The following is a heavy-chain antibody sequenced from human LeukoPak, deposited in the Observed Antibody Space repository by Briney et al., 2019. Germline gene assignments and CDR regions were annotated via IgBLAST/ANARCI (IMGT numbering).Heavy chain of an antibody. V-gene: IGHV3-30-3*01. CDR2: ISYDGSNK. CDR3: AKAASSGWPSYYYGMDV. J-gene: IGHJ6*02. CDR1: GFTFSSYA. Sequence: GGSLRLSCAASGFTFSSYAMHWVRQAPGKGLEWVAVISYDGSNKYYADSVKGRFTISRDNSKNTLYLQMNSLRAEDTAVYYCAKAASSGWPSYYYGMDVWGQGTTVTVSS. D-gene: IGHD6-25*01.